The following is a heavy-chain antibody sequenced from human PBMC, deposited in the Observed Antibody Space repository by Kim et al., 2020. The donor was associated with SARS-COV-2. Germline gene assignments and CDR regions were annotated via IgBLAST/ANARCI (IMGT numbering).Heavy chain of an antibody. J-gene: IGHJ4*02. Sequence: AQNVQGRVTSTADESTSTAYMELSSLRSEDTAVYYCARGKDYGGNSGFGYWGQGTLVTVSS. D-gene: IGHD2-21*02. CDR3: ARGKDYGGNSGFGY. V-gene: IGHV1-69*01.